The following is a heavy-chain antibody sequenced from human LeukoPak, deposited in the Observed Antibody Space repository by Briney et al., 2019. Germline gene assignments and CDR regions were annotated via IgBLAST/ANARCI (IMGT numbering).Heavy chain of an antibody. CDR3: AKDRVVVPAASDY. CDR2: ISGSGGST. CDR1: GFTFSSYA. Sequence: GGSLRLSCAASGFTFSSYAISWVRQAPGKGLESVSAISGSGGSTYYADSVKGRFTISRDNSKNTLYLQMNSLRAEDTAVYYCAKDRVVVPAASDYWGQGTLVTVSS. J-gene: IGHJ4*02. D-gene: IGHD2-2*01. V-gene: IGHV3-23*01.